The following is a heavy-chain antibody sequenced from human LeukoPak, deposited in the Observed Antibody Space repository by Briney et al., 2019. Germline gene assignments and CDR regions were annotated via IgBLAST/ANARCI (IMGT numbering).Heavy chain of an antibody. CDR1: GGSFSGYY. Sequence: SDTLSLTCAVYGGSFSGYYWSWIRQPPGKGLEWIGEINHSGSTNYNPSLKSRVTISVDKSKNQFSLRLTSVTAADTAMYYCARSLHFSSSNPYFDYWGQGTLVTVSS. D-gene: IGHD6-13*01. CDR3: ARSLHFSSSNPYFDY. CDR2: INHSGST. V-gene: IGHV4-34*01. J-gene: IGHJ4*02.